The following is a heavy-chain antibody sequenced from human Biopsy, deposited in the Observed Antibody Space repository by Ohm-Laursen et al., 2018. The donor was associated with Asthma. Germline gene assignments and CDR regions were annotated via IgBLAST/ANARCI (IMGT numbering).Heavy chain of an antibody. D-gene: IGHD6-19*01. CDR1: GGTFSNFA. Sequence: ASVKVSCKAPGGTFSNFAISWVRRAPGQGLEWLGGIMTVFGTTNYAQKFQDRVTITADESTSTAYMEVTSLRSEDTAIYYCARCQVGYSSGWSLLLKKIYYSGMDVWGQGTAVTVSS. J-gene: IGHJ6*02. CDR3: ARCQVGYSSGWSLLLKKIYYSGMDV. CDR2: IMTVFGTT. V-gene: IGHV1-69*13.